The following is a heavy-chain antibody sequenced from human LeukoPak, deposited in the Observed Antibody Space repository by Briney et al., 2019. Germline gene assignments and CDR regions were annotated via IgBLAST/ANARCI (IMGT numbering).Heavy chain of an antibody. CDR1: GGSISSYY. V-gene: IGHV4-59*01. J-gene: IGHJ6*03. CDR2: IYYSGST. CDR3: ARVIMAVAGNYYYYYYMDV. D-gene: IGHD6-19*01. Sequence: SETLSLTCTVSGGSISSYYLSWIRQPPGKGLEWIGYIYYSGSTNYNPSLKSRVTISVDTSKNQFSLKLSSVTAADTAVYYCARVIMAVAGNYYYYYYMDVWGKGTTVTVSS.